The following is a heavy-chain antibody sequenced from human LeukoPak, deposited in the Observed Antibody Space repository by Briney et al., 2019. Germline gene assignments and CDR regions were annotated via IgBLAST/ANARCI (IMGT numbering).Heavy chain of an antibody. J-gene: IGHJ4*02. CDR3: AKDPNNRGWGLTYFDY. Sequence: PGGSLRLSCAASGFTFSSYAMSWVRQAPGKGLEWVAVISYDGSNKYYADSVKGRFTISRDNSKNTLYLQMNSLRAGDTAVYYCAKDPNNRGWGLTYFDYWGQGTLVTVSS. V-gene: IGHV3-30*18. D-gene: IGHD6-19*01. CDR1: GFTFSSYA. CDR2: ISYDGSNK.